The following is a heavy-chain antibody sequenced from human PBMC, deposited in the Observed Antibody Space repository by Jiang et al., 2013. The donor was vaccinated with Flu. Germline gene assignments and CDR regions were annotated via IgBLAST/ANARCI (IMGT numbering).Heavy chain of an antibody. CDR1: GYTFTGYY. D-gene: IGHD3-9*01. CDR3: ARDQSHFDRNFDY. CDR2: INPNSGGT. J-gene: IGHJ4*02. V-gene: IGHV1-2*02. Sequence: SGAEVKKPGASVKVSCKASGYTFTGYYMHWVRQAPGQGLEWMGWINPNSGGTNYAQKFQGRVTMTRDTSISTAYMELSRLRSDDTAVYYCARDQSHFDRNFDYWGQGTLVTVSS.